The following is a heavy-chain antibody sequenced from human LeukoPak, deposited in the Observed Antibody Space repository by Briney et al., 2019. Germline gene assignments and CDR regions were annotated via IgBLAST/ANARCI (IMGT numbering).Heavy chain of an antibody. CDR3: ARAFRPYGDYELAVDY. J-gene: IGHJ4*02. CDR1: GFTFSSYA. V-gene: IGHV3-30-3*01. Sequence: PGRSLRLSCAASGFTFSSYAMHWVRQAPGKGLEWVAVISYDGSNKYYADSVKGRFTISRDNSKNTLYLQMNSLRAEDTAVYYCARAFRPYGDYELAVDYWGQGTLVTVSS. D-gene: IGHD4-17*01. CDR2: ISYDGSNK.